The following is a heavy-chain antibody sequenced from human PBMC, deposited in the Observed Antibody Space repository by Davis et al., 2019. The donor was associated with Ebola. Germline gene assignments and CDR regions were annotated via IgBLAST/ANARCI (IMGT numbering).Heavy chain of an antibody. CDR2: IDHSGST. J-gene: IGHJ4*02. CDR1: GGSFSGYY. D-gene: IGHD6-19*01. CDR3: ARCVGVRGWYGECDY. Sequence: MPSETLSLTCAVYGGSFSGYYWSWIRQPPGKGLEWIGEIDHSGSTNYNPSLKSRVTISVDTSKNQFSLKLSSVTAADTAVYYCARCVGVRGWYGECDYWGQGTLVTVSS. V-gene: IGHV4-34*01.